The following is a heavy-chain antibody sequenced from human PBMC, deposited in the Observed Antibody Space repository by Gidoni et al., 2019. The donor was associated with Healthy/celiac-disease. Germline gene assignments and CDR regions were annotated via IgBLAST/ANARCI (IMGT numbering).Heavy chain of an antibody. CDR3: ARVSPHSLTTVNKSYPWSSAFDI. CDR1: GGSISSRNW. D-gene: IGHD4-17*01. V-gene: IGHV4-4*02. J-gene: IGHJ3*02. Sequence: QVQLQESGPGLVKPSGTLSLTCAVPGGSISSRNWWSCVRQPPGKGLEWIGEIYHSGSTNYNPSLKSRVTISVDKSKNQFSLKLSSVTAADTAVYYCARVSPHSLTTVNKSYPWSSAFDIWGQGTMVTVSS. CDR2: IYHSGST.